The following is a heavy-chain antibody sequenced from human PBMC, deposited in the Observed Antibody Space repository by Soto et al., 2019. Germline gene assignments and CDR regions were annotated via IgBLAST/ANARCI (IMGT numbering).Heavy chain of an antibody. V-gene: IGHV3-9*01. CDR2: ISWNSGSI. CDR1: GFTFDDYA. J-gene: IGHJ4*02. CDR3: AKDYYGSGSYYISTGIDY. D-gene: IGHD3-10*01. Sequence: EVQLVESGGGLVQPGRSLRLSCAASGFTFDDYAMHWVRQAPGKGLEWVSGISWNSGSIGYADSVKGRFTISRDNAMNSLYLQMNSLRDEDTALYYCAKDYYGSGSYYISTGIDYWGQGTLVTVSS.